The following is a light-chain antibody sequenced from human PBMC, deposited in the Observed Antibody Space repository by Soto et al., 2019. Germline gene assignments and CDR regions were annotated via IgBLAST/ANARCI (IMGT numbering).Light chain of an antibody. V-gene: IGLV1-44*01. CDR1: SSNIGRNS. CDR3: AAWDDSLSGVV. J-gene: IGLJ2*01. Sequence: QSVLTQPPSAFGTPGQRVTISCSGSSSNIGRNSVNWYQQLPGTAPKLLIYSNHHRPSGVPDRFSGSKSGTSASLAISGLQSEDETNYYCAAWDDSLSGVVFGGGTQLTVL. CDR2: SNH.